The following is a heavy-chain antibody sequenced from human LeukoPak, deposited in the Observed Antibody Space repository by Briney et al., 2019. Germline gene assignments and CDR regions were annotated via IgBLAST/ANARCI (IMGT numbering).Heavy chain of an antibody. J-gene: IGHJ4*02. CDR3: ARSSHRDGDTFDY. V-gene: IGHV1-18*04. D-gene: IGHD3-10*01. CDR2: ISGYNGNT. Sequence: ASVKVSCKASGYTFSDYYMHWVRQAPGQGLEWMGWISGYNGNTNYAQKLQGRVTMTTDPSTTTAYMELRSLRSDDTAVYYCARSSHRDGDTFDYWGQGTLVTVSS. CDR1: GYTFSDYY.